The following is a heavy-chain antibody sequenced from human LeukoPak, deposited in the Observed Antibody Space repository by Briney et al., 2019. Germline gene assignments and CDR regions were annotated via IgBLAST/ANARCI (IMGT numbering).Heavy chain of an antibody. V-gene: IGHV3-23*01. Sequence: GGSLRLSCAGSGFAFSTYGMSWVRQAPNKGLEWLSTISGSGDSTYYADSVKGRFTISRDNSKNTLFLQMNSLRAEDTAIYYCAKWQYYVSGDDYWGQGILVTVSS. J-gene: IGHJ4*02. CDR1: GFAFSTYG. CDR3: AKWQYYVSGDDY. CDR2: ISGSGDST. D-gene: IGHD3-10*01.